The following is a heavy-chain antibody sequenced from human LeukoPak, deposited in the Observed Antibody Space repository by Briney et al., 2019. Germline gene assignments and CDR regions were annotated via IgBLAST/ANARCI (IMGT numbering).Heavy chain of an antibody. CDR3: ARDREEYCSGGSCQAFDI. CDR1: GFTFSSYS. D-gene: IGHD2-15*01. Sequence: PGGSLRLSCAASGFTFSSYSINWVRQAPGKGLEWVSSISSSSSYIYYADSVKGRFTISRDNAKNSLYLQMNSLRAEDTAVYYCARDREEYCSGGSCQAFDIWDQGTMVTVSS. V-gene: IGHV3-21*01. CDR2: ISSSSSYI. J-gene: IGHJ3*02.